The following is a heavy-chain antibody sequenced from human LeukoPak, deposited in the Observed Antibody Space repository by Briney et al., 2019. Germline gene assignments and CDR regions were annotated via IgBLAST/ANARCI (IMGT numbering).Heavy chain of an antibody. J-gene: IGHJ4*02. CDR1: GFSFSSYG. CDR3: AKSRSPGYSMGYDPDY. Sequence: GGSLRLSCATSGFSFSSYGVNWVRQTPGKGLEWVSAISGSGGGTFYAPSVKGRFTISRDNSKNMLFLQMNGLRAEDTATYYCAKSRSPGYSMGYDPDYWGQGTLVIVST. D-gene: IGHD5-18*01. V-gene: IGHV3-23*01. CDR2: ISGSGGGT.